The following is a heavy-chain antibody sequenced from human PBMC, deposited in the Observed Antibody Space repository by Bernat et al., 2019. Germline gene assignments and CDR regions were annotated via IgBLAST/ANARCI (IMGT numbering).Heavy chain of an antibody. CDR1: GYSFTSYW. D-gene: IGHD6-13*01. Sequence: EVQLVQSGAEVKKPGESLRISCKGSGYSFTSYWISWVRQMPGKGLEWMGRIDPSDSYTNYSPSFQGNVTISADKSISTAYLQWGSLKASDTAMYYCAKDGYSSSWYSDYWGQGTLVTVSS. J-gene: IGHJ4*02. V-gene: IGHV5-10-1*03. CDR3: AKDGYSSSWYSDY. CDR2: IDPSDSYT.